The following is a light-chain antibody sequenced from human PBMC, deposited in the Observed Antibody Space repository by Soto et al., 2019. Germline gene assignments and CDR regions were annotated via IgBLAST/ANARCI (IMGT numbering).Light chain of an antibody. CDR3: QHRSNWPPFT. CDR2: DVS. J-gene: IGKJ3*01. Sequence: EIVLTQSPATVSLSPGERATLSCRASQSVGSYLAWYQQHPGQAPRLLIYDVSNRATGIPARFSGSGSGTDFTLTISSLEPEDFAVYYCQHRSNWPPFTFGPGTKVDIK. CDR1: QSVGSY. V-gene: IGKV3-11*01.